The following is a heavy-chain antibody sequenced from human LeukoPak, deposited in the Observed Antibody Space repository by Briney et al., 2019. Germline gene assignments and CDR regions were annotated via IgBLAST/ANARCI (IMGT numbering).Heavy chain of an antibody. V-gene: IGHV4-34*01. D-gene: IGHD2-15*01. Sequence: PSETLSLTCAVYGGSFSGYYWSWIRQPPGKGLEWIGEINHSGSTNYNPSLKSRVTISVDTSKNQSSLKLSSVTAADTAVYYCARYCSGGSCSRGMDVWGQGTTVTVSS. J-gene: IGHJ6*02. CDR1: GGSFSGYY. CDR3: ARYCSGGSCSRGMDV. CDR2: INHSGST.